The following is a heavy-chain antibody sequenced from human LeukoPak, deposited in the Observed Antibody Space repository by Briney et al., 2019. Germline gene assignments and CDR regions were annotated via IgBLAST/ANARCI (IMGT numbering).Heavy chain of an antibody. Sequence: SETLSLTCTVSGVSISSSSYYWGWIRQPPGKGLEWIGSIYYSGSTYYNPSLKSRVTISVDTSKNQFSLKLSSVTAADTAVYYCARHTATAAVIDYYYGMDVWGQGTTVTVSS. CDR2: IYYSGST. CDR1: GVSISSSSYY. CDR3: ARHTATAAVIDYYYGMDV. V-gene: IGHV4-39*01. J-gene: IGHJ6*02. D-gene: IGHD6-13*01.